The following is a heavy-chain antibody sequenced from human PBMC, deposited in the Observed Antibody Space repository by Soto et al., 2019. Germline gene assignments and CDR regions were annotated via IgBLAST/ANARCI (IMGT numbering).Heavy chain of an antibody. CDR3: ARDVEYSSSGYWFDP. V-gene: IGHV4-59*01. D-gene: IGHD6-6*01. J-gene: IGHJ5*02. Sequence: SETLSLTCTVSGGSISSYYWSWIRQPPGKGLEWIGYIYYSGSTNYNPSLKSRVTISVDTSKNQFSLKLSSVTAADTAVYYCARDVEYSSSGYWFDPWGQGTLVTVSS. CDR1: GGSISSYY. CDR2: IYYSGST.